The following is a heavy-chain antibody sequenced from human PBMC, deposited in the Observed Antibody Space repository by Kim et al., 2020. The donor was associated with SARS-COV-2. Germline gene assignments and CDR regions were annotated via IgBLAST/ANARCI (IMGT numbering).Heavy chain of an antibody. CDR3: ARGLRDYSTSWYYFDC. CDR1: GLTVSSSY. J-gene: IGHJ4*01. Sequence: GGSLRLSCAASGLTVSSSYMIWVRQAPGKGLEWVADIYAAGDAYYTDSVQGRFSLSRDISKNTLYLQMNNLRGEDTAVYYCARGLRDYSTSWYYFDCWG. CDR2: IYAAGDA. D-gene: IGHD2-2*01. V-gene: IGHV3-66*01.